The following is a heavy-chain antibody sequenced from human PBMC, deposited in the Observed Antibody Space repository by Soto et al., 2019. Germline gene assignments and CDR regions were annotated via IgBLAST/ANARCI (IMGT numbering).Heavy chain of an antibody. CDR3: ARAQYAFDY. Sequence: ASVKVSCKASGYTFTNYYMHWVRQAPGQXLXWXGXIXPXXXGXXXXQKFQGRVTMTRDTSISTAYMELSRLRSDDTAVYYCARAQYAFDYWGQGTLVTVSS. CDR1: GYTFTNYY. J-gene: IGHJ4*02. V-gene: IGHV1-2*02. CDR2: IXPXXXGX.